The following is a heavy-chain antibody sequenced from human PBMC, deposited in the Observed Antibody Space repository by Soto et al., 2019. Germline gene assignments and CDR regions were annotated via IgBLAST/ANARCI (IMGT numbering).Heavy chain of an antibody. V-gene: IGHV5-10-1*01. J-gene: IGHJ5*02. D-gene: IGHD3-22*01. Sequence: GESLKISCKGSGYSLTSYWISWVRQMPGKGLEWMGRIDPSDSYTNYSPSFQGHVTISADKSISTAYLQWSSLKASDTAMYYCARQGYYDSSGYYYPWFDPWGQGTLVTVSS. CDR3: ARQGYYDSSGYYYPWFDP. CDR2: IDPSDSYT. CDR1: GYSLTSYW.